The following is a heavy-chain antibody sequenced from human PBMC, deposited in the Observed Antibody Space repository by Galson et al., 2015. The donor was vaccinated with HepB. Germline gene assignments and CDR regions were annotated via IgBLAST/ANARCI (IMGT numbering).Heavy chain of an antibody. J-gene: IGHJ4*02. Sequence: LSLTCTVSGASISDYYWSWIRQPPGKGLEWIGYIYYRGNTYYNPSLKSRITISVDTSKNQFSLKLSSVTATDTAVYYCASIGYSIGNWVADHRPFDFWGQGTLVTVSS. CDR1: GASISDYY. V-gene: IGHV4-30-4*01. CDR2: IYYRGNT. D-gene: IGHD1-26*01. CDR3: ASIGYSIGNWVADHRPFDF.